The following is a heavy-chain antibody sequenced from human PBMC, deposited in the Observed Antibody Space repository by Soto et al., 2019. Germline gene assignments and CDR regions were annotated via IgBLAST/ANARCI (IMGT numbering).Heavy chain of an antibody. D-gene: IGHD3-16*01. Sequence: QVRLLQSGAEVKKPGASVKVSFKASGYTFTGYFMHWVRQAPGEGLEWMGWINPNSGATKYAPKFQGRVTMTRDTSNVTAYLELSRLTSDETAIYFCARGGGTTLAPLPWGQGTPVTVSS. J-gene: IGHJ5*02. CDR2: INPNSGAT. CDR3: ARGGGTTLAPLP. V-gene: IGHV1-2*02. CDR1: GYTFTGYF.